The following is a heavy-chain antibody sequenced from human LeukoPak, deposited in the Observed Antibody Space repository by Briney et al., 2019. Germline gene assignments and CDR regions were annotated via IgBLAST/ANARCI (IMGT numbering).Heavy chain of an antibody. J-gene: IGHJ4*02. CDR1: GGSISSYY. Sequence: SETLSLTCTVSGGSISSYYWSWIRQPPGKGLEWIGYIYYSGSTNYNPSLKSRVTISVDTSKNQFSLKLSSVTAADTAVYYCARVPDYGGAFDYWGQGTLVTVSS. CDR2: IYYSGST. D-gene: IGHD4-23*01. CDR3: ARVPDYGGAFDY. V-gene: IGHV4-59*01.